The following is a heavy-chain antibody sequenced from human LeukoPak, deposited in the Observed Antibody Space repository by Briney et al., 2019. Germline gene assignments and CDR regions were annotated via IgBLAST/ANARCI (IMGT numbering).Heavy chain of an antibody. CDR3: ARANGSGTDGWFDP. D-gene: IGHD3-10*01. V-gene: IGHV4-59*01. Sequence: PSETLSLTCTVSGGSISSYYWSWIRQPPGKGLEWIGYIYYSGSTNYNPSLKSRVTISVDTSKNQFSLKLSSVTAADTAVYYCARANGSGTDGWFDPWGQGTLVTVSS. CDR2: IYYSGST. CDR1: GGSISSYY. J-gene: IGHJ5*02.